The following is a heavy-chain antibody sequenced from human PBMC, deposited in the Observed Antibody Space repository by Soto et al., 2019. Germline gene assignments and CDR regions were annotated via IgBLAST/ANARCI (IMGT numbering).Heavy chain of an antibody. CDR1: GGTFSSYT. D-gene: IGHD2-21*02. CDR2: IIPILGIA. Sequence: QVQLVQSGAEVKKPGSSVKVSCKASGGTFSSYTISWVRQAPGQGLEWMGRIIPILGIANYAQKFQGRVTITADKSTSTADMELSSLRSEDTAVYYCARDDGLADWGGDCYSWGQGTLVTVSS. J-gene: IGHJ4*02. CDR3: ARDDGLADWGGDCYS. V-gene: IGHV1-69*02.